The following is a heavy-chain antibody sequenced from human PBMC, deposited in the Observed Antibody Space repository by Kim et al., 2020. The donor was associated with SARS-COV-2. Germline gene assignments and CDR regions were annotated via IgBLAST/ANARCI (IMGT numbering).Heavy chain of an antibody. CDR2: ISWNSGSI. D-gene: IGHD5-18*01. Sequence: GGSLRLSCAASGFTFDDYAMHWVRQAPGKGLEWVSGISWNSGSIGYADSVKGRFTISRDNAKNSLYLQMNSLRAEDTALYYCAKGPTAMDEGVVDYWGQGTLVTVSS. CDR3: AKGPTAMDEGVVDY. CDR1: GFTFDDYA. V-gene: IGHV3-9*01. J-gene: IGHJ4*02.